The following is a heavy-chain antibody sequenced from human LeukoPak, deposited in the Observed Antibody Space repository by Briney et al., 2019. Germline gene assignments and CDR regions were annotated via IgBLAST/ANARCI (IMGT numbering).Heavy chain of an antibody. D-gene: IGHD3-16*01. J-gene: IGHJ4*02. CDR2: ISAYNGNT. V-gene: IGHV1-18*01. Sequence: GASVKCSCKASGYTFTNYGISWVREAPGQGLECMGWISAYNGNTNYAQRFQGRVTMTTDTSTSTAYMELRSLRSDDTAVYYCARVRDYGGIGEDYWGQGTLVTVSS. CDR3: ARVRDYGGIGEDY. CDR1: GYTFTNYG.